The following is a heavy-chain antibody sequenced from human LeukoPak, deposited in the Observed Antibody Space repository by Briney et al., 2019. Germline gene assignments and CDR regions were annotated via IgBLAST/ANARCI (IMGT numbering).Heavy chain of an antibody. V-gene: IGHV1-2*02. J-gene: IGHJ6*03. CDR3: ASDRPDTMLVVVNPCYYMDV. Sequence: GASVKVTCTASGYTFTGDYMHWGRQAPGQGLEWVCRSNPNYGGTNYAQKLQGRVTMTRATSIRTAYMELSRLRSDDTAVYYCASDRPDTMLVVVNPCYYMDVWGKGTTVTVSS. CDR2: SNPNYGGT. D-gene: IGHD3-22*01. CDR1: GYTFTGDY.